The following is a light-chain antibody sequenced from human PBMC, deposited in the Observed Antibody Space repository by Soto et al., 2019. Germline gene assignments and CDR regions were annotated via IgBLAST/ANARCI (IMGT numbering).Light chain of an antibody. CDR1: SSNIGSDY. V-gene: IGLV1-51*01. CDR3: GSWDHSRSVVV. J-gene: IGLJ2*01. Sequence: QSVLTQPPSVSAAPGQNVTISCSGSSSNIGSDYVSWYQQLPGTAPKLLIYDNHKRPSGIPARFSGSKSGTSATLGITGLQTGDEADYYCGSWDHSRSVVVLGGGTKLTVL. CDR2: DNH.